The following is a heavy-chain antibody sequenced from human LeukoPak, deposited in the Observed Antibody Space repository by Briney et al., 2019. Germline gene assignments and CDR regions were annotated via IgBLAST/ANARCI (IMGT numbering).Heavy chain of an antibody. CDR1: GGSIRSYY. V-gene: IGHV4-59*01. D-gene: IGHD3-22*01. CDR3: ASQQDRIGYESNFDY. CDR2: IYSSGNT. Sequence: SETLSLTCTVSGGSIRSYYRSWIRQPPGKGLGWIGYIYSSGNTKYNPSLKSRVTMSVGTSKDQLSLKVTSVTAADTAVYYCASQQDRIGYESNFDYWGQGTLVTVSS. J-gene: IGHJ4*02.